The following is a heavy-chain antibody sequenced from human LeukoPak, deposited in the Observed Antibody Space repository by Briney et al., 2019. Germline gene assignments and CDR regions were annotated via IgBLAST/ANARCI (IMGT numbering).Heavy chain of an antibody. CDR2: ISSSGSTI. V-gene: IGHV3-11*04. CDR1: GFTFSDYY. CDR3: ARDSADPATITPIFDY. D-gene: IGHD5-12*01. Sequence: KPGGSLRLSCAASGFTFSDYYMSWIRQAPGKGLEWVSYISSSGSTIYYADSVKGRFTISRDNAKNSLYLQMNSLRAEDTAVYYCARDSADPATITPIFDYWGQGTLVTVSS. J-gene: IGHJ4*02.